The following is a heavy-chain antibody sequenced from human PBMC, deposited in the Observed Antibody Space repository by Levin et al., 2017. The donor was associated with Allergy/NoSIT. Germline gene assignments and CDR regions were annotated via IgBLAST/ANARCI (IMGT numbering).Heavy chain of an antibody. V-gene: IGHV4-34*01. Sequence: SQTLSLTCAVYGGSFSGFYWSWIRQSPGKGLEWIGEINHSGGTNYNPSLKSRVTISINTSKNQFSLRLSSVTAADTAVYYCAREIVYPIPIYSYYYMDVWGKGTTVTVSS. CDR2: INHSGGT. J-gene: IGHJ6*03. CDR1: GGSFSGFY. D-gene: IGHD2-8*01. CDR3: AREIVYPIPIYSYYYMDV.